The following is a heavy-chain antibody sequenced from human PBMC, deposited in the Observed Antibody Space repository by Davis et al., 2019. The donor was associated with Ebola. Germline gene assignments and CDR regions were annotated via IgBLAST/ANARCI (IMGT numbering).Heavy chain of an antibody. CDR3: VRDWGYCNTGNCPYAMHV. J-gene: IGHJ6*02. Sequence: ASVKVSCKASGYTFTSYGISWVRQAPGQGPEWMGWISTYDGNTRYTRNMQDRVTMSTDTSPSIAYIELRRLRSDDTAVYYCVRDWGYCNTGNCPYAMHVWGQGTPVTVSS. D-gene: IGHD2-15*01. V-gene: IGHV1-18*04. CDR1: GYTFTSYG. CDR2: ISTYDGNT.